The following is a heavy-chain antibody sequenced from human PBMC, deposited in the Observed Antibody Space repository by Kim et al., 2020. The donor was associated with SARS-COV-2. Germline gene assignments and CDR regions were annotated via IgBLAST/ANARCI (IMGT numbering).Heavy chain of an antibody. V-gene: IGHV3-21*01. J-gene: IGHJ6*02. CDR2: ISSSSSYI. Sequence: GGSLRLSCAASGFTFSSYSMNWVRQAPGKGLEWVSSISSSSSYIYYADSVKGRFTISRDNAKNSLYLQMNSLRAEDTAVYYCARDRIAAPWAGYYYYGMDVWGQGTTVTVSS. CDR1: GFTFSSYS. D-gene: IGHD6-6*01. CDR3: ARDRIAAPWAGYYYYGMDV.